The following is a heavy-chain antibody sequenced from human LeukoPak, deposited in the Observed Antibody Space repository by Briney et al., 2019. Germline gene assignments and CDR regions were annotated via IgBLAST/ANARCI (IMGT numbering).Heavy chain of an antibody. V-gene: IGHV3-48*03. CDR2: INDRGDTI. CDR1: GFTFSSYE. D-gene: IGHD1-26*01. Sequence: PGGSLRLSCAASGFTFSSYEMKWVRQAPGKGLEGVSYINDRGDTIYYAESVKGRFTISRDNAKTSLYLQMNSLRADDTAVYYCARTVGATDSLDYWGQGTLVTVSS. CDR3: ARTVGATDSLDY. J-gene: IGHJ4*02.